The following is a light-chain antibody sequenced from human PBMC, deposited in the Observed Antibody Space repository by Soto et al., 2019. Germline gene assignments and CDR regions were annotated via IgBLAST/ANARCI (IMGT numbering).Light chain of an antibody. CDR1: SSDVGGNVY. CDR2: EVN. Sequence: QSALTQPPSASESPGQSVTISCTGTSSDVGGNVYVSWYQQHPGRFPKLMIYEVNKRPSGVPDRFSDSKSGNKASLTVSGLQAEDEADYYCSSYAGSSIEVVFGGGTKVTLL. V-gene: IGLV2-8*01. J-gene: IGLJ2*01. CDR3: SSYAGSSIEVV.